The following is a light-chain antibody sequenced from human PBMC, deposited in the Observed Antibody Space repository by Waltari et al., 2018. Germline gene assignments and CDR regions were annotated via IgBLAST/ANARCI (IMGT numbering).Light chain of an antibody. V-gene: IGKV1-6*01. CDR3: VQDYDFPLT. J-gene: IGKJ4*01. Sequence: AIQMTQSPSSLSASVGDRVNITCRASQGIRNDLGWYQQKPEKAPKLLIYAASSLQSGVPSRFSGSGSGTDITLTISGLQTEDFATYYCVQDYDFPLTFGGGTKVEI. CDR1: QGIRND. CDR2: AAS.